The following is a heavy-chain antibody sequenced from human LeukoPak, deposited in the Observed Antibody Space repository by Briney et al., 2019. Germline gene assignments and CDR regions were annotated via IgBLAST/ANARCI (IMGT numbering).Heavy chain of an antibody. CDR1: GGSISSYY. CDR2: IYSSGST. CDR3: ARGVGYCSSGSCYSRSVFDI. Sequence: SETLSLTCTVSGGSISSYYWSWIRQPAGKGLEWIGRIYSSGSTTYNPSLKSRVTISVDTSKNQFSLKLSSVTAADTALYYCARGVGYCSSGSCYSRSVFDIWGQGTMVTVSS. J-gene: IGHJ3*02. D-gene: IGHD2-15*01. V-gene: IGHV4-4*07.